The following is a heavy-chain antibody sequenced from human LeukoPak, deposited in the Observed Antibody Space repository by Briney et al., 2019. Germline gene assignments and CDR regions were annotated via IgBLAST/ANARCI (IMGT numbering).Heavy chain of an antibody. CDR1: GYTFTSYD. J-gene: IGHJ4*02. D-gene: IGHD3-10*01. V-gene: IGHV1-8*01. CDR2: MNPNSGNT. Sequence: ASVKVSCKASGYTFTSYDINWVRQATGQGLEWMGWMNPNSGNTGYAQKFQGRVTMTRDTSTSTVYMELSSLRSEDTAVYYCARDEVRGVGLADYWGQGTLVTVSS. CDR3: ARDEVRGVGLADY.